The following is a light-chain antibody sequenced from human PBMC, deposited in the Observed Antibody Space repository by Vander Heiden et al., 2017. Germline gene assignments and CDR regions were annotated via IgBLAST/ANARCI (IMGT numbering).Light chain of an antibody. CDR2: WAS. CDR3: QQDYSTIT. J-gene: IGKJ5*01. V-gene: IGKV4-1*01. Sequence: DIVMTQSPDSLAVSLGERATINCKSSQSVLYSSNNKNYLAWYQQKPGQPPKLLIYWASTRESGVPDRFSGSGSGTDFTLTISSLQAEDVAVYYCQQDYSTITFGQGTQLEIK. CDR1: QSVLYSSNNKNY.